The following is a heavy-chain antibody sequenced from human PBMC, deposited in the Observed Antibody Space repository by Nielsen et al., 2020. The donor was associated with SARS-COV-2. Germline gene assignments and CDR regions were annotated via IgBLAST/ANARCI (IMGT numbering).Heavy chain of an antibody. V-gene: IGHV3-23*01. J-gene: IGHJ4*02. Sequence: GGSLRLSCAASGFTFSKYAMTWVRQGPGKGLEWVSAISGSGGSTYYADSVKGRFTISRDNSKNTLYLQMNSLRAEDTAVYYCAKRVWAYDFWSGYDFDYWGQGTLVTVSS. CDR3: AKRVWAYDFWSGYDFDY. D-gene: IGHD3-3*01. CDR1: GFTFSKYA. CDR2: ISGSGGST.